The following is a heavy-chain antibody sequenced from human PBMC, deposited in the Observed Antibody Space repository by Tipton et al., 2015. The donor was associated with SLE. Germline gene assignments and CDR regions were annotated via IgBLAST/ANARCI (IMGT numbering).Heavy chain of an antibody. CDR1: GGSISSYY. CDR2: IYYSGST. Sequence: TLSLTCTVSGGSISSYYWSWIRQPPGKGLEWIWYIYYSGSTNYNPSLKSRVTISVDTSKNQFSLKLSSVTAADTAVYYCARADIIKEKVVVAAFDYWGQGTLVTVSS. J-gene: IGHJ4*02. D-gene: IGHD2-15*01. CDR3: ARADIIKEKVVVAAFDY. V-gene: IGHV4-59*01.